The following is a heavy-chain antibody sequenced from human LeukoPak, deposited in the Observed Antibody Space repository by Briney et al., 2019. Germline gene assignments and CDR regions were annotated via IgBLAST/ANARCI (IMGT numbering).Heavy chain of an antibody. CDR2: ISAYNGNT. CDR1: GYTFTSYG. D-gene: IGHD2-2*01. CDR3: ARVIVVPAATTTLWFGESPFDY. J-gene: IGHJ4*02. V-gene: IGHV1-18*01. Sequence: ASVKVSCKASGYTFTSYGISWVRQAPGQGLEWMGWISAYNGNTNYAQKLQGRVTMTTDTSTSTAYMELRSLRSDDTAVYYCARVIVVPAATTTLWFGESPFDYWGQGTLVTVSS.